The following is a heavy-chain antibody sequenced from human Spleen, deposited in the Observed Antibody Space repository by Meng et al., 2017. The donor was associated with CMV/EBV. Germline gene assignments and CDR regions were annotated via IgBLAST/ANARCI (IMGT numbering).Heavy chain of an antibody. CDR2: ISAYNGNT. Sequence: ASVKVSCKASGYTFISNGISWVRQAPGQGLEWMGWISAYNGNTDYTQKLQGRVTMTTDTSTSTAYMELRSLRSDDTAVYYCARDPHIVVVPAAYYYYYGMDVWGQGTTVTVSS. V-gene: IGHV1-18*01. CDR1: GYTFISNG. J-gene: IGHJ6*02. CDR3: ARDPHIVVVPAAYYYYYGMDV. D-gene: IGHD2-2*01.